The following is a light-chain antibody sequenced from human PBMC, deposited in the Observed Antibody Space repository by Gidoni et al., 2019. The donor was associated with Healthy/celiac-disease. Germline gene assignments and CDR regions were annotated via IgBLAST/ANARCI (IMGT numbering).Light chain of an antibody. CDR1: QSVSSSY. J-gene: IGKJ4*01. CDR2: GAS. V-gene: IGKV3-20*01. CDR3: QQYGSSPLT. Sequence: VLTHSTGTMSLSPGERATLSCRASQSVSSSYLAWYQQKPGQAPRLLIYGASSMATGIPDRFSGSGSGTEFTLTISRLEPEDFAVYYCQQYGSSPLTFGGGTKVEIK.